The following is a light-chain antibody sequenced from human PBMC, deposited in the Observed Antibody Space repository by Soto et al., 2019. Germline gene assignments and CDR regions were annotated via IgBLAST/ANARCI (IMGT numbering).Light chain of an antibody. Sequence: SKVTQSPSSMSGFVGYSVTITCRASQGITSYLAWYQQKPGKAPNLLIYAASTLQSGVPSRFSGSGSGTDFTLTISSLQPEDFATYYCQQLYNCPSTFGGGTKVDNK. CDR3: QQLYNCPST. V-gene: IGKV1-9*01. CDR2: AAS. CDR1: QGITSY. J-gene: IGKJ4*01.